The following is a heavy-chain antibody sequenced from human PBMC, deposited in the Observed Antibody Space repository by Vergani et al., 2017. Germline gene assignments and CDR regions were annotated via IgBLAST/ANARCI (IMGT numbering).Heavy chain of an antibody. CDR3: ARQVTIFGVVRGPDKAFDI. CDR2: IYYSGST. J-gene: IGHJ3*02. D-gene: IGHD3-3*01. Sequence: QVQLQESGPGLVKPSETLSLTCTVSGGSISSYYWSWIRQPPGKGLEWIGNIYYSGSTNYNPSLKSRVTISVDTSKNQFSLKLSSVTAADTAVYYCARQVTIFGVVRGPDKAFDIWGQGTMVTVSS. V-gene: IGHV4-59*08. CDR1: GGSISSYY.